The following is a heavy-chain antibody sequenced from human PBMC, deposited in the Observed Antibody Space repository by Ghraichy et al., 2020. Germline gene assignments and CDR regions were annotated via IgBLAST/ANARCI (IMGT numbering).Heavy chain of an antibody. V-gene: IGHV4-39*01. J-gene: IGHJ4*02. CDR1: GGSITTHNYF. CDR2: FYYGGST. Sequence: SETLSLTCTVSGGSITTHNYFWGWFRQPPGSGLEWIASFYYGGSTFYNPSLKSRVTISVDTSKNQFSLKLSSVTAADRALYYWASRDSGHYYKVDYWGQGTLVTVSS. D-gene: IGHD1-26*01. CDR3: ASRDSGHYYKVDY.